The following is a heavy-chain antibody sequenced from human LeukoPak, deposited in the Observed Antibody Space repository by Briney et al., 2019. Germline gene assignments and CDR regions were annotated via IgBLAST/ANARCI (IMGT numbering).Heavy chain of an antibody. CDR1: GGSISSGGYS. D-gene: IGHD4-17*01. CDR2: IYHSGST. Sequence: SETLSLTCAVSGGSISSGGYSWSWIRQPPGKGLEWIGYIYHSGSTYYNPSLKGRVTISVDRSKNQFSLKLSSVTAADTAVYYCARYRTVTTYFDYWGQGTLVTVSS. J-gene: IGHJ4*02. CDR3: ARYRTVTTYFDY. V-gene: IGHV4-30-2*01.